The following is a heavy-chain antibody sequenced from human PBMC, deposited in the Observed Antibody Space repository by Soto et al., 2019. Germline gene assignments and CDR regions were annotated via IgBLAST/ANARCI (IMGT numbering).Heavy chain of an antibody. CDR1: GYTFTSYA. J-gene: IGHJ4*02. Sequence: QVQLVQSGAEAKKPGASVNVSCTASGYTFTSYAMHWVRQAPGQRLEWMGWINAGNGNTKYSQKFQGRVTITRDTSASTAYMELSSLRSEDTAVYYCARSIVVVTALDYWGQGTLVTVSS. D-gene: IGHD2-21*02. V-gene: IGHV1-3*01. CDR2: INAGNGNT. CDR3: ARSIVVVTALDY.